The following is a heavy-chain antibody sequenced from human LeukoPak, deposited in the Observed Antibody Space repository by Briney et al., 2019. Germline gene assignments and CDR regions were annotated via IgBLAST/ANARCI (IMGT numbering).Heavy chain of an antibody. CDR1: LFAFSSYA. CDR2: ITVTVGST. Sequence: CLRLSCAPSLFAFSSYAMSAVCHTPVEGLEWVSAITVTVGSTYYAHSVKRRFTISIDNSKNTLYLQMNSVRAEDTAVYYCAKRSLVGATTGYFDYWGQGTLVTVSS. V-gene: IGHV3-23*01. D-gene: IGHD1-26*01. CDR3: AKRSLVGATTGYFDY. J-gene: IGHJ4*02.